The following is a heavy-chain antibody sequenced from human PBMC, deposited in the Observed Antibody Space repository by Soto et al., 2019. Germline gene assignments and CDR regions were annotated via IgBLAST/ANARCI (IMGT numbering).Heavy chain of an antibody. J-gene: IGHJ4*02. V-gene: IGHV3-33*01. CDR1: GFTFSSYG. CDR2: IWYDGSNK. CDR3: ARGGEDFWSGYYK. Sequence: QVQLVESGGGVVQPGRSLRLSCAASGFTFSSYGMHWVRQAPGKGLEWVAVIWYDGSNKYYADSVKGRFTISRDNSKNTLYLQMNSLRAEETAVYYCARGGEDFWSGYYKWGQGTLVTVSS. D-gene: IGHD3-3*01.